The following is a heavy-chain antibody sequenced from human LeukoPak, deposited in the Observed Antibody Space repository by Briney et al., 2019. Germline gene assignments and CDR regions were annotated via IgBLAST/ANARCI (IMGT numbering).Heavy chain of an antibody. Sequence: GGSLRLSCAASGFTFSSYDMHWVRQATGKGLEWVSAIGTAGDTYYPGSVKGRFTISRENAKNSLCLQMNSLRAGDTAVYYCARDQEVRGVSLDYWGQGTLVTVSS. CDR3: ARDQEVRGVSLDY. CDR1: GFTFSSYD. V-gene: IGHV3-13*01. D-gene: IGHD3-10*01. J-gene: IGHJ4*02. CDR2: IGTAGDT.